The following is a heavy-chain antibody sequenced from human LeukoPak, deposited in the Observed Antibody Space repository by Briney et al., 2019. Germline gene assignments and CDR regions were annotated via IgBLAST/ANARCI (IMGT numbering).Heavy chain of an antibody. CDR3: AKAIQRWLQWEVDY. D-gene: IGHD5-24*01. CDR1: GFTFDDYA. CDR2: ISWNSGSI. J-gene: IGHJ4*02. V-gene: IGHV3-9*01. Sequence: PGGSLRLSCAASGFTFDDYAMHWVRQAPGKGLEWVSGISWNSGSIGYADSVKGRFTISRDNAKNSLYLQMNSLRAEDTALYYCAKAIQRWLQWEVDYWGQGTLVTVSS.